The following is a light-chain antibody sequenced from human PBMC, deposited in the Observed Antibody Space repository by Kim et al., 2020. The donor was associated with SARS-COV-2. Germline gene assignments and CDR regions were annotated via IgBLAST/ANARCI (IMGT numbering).Light chain of an antibody. CDR2: KAS. V-gene: IGKV1-5*03. J-gene: IGKJ1*01. Sequence: DIQMTQSPSTLSASVGDRVTITCRASRSISSWLAWYQQKPGKAPQLLMYKASTLGSGVPSRFSGSESGTEFTLTISSLQPEDFAVYYCLQYSSYSPWTFGQGTKVDIK. CDR1: RSISSW. CDR3: LQYSSYSPWT.